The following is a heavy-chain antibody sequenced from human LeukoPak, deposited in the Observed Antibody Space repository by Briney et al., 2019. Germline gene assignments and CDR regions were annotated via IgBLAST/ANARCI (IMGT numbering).Heavy chain of an antibody. V-gene: IGHV3-48*04. CDR2: ISSSISTI. CDR1: GFTFSSYI. J-gene: IGHJ3*02. CDR3: ARDRGAFDI. Sequence: SGGSLRLSCAASGFTFSSYIMNWVRQAPGKGLEWVSYISSSISTIYYADSVKGRFTISRDNAKNSLYLQMNSLRAEDTAVYYCARDRGAFDIWGQGTMVTVSS.